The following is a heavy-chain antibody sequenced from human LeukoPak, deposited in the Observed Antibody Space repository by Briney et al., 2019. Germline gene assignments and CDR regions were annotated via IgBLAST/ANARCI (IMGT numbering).Heavy chain of an antibody. Sequence: SQTLSLTCTVSNDSIILGDYYWSWIRQPPGKGLEWIGYIYYSGTTYYNPSLESRVTISIDTSRNQFSLKLTTMTAVDTAVYYCARAFGGVIINGGWFDPWGQGAQVTVSS. CDR2: IYYSGTT. V-gene: IGHV4-30-4*08. CDR1: NDSIILGDYY. D-gene: IGHD3-3*01. CDR3: ARAFGGVIINGGWFDP. J-gene: IGHJ5*02.